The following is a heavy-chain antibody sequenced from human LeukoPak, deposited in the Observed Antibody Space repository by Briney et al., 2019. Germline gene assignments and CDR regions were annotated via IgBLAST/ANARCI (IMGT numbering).Heavy chain of an antibody. CDR2: INPSGGST. V-gene: IGHV1-46*01. CDR1: GYTFTSYY. CDR3: ARDPRTTVTKGDAFDI. Sequence: ASVKVSCKASGYTFTSYYMHSVRQAPGQGLEWMGIINPSGGSTSYAQKFQGRVTMTRDTSTSTVYMELSSLRSEDTAVYYCARDPRTTVTKGDAFDIWGQGTMVTVSS. J-gene: IGHJ3*02. D-gene: IGHD4-17*01.